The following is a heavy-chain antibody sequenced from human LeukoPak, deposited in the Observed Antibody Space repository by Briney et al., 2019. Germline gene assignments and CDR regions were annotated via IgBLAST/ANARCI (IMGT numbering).Heavy chain of an antibody. J-gene: IGHJ4*02. CDR2: ISGSGGRT. CDR3: AKVYYDSSGSCFDY. V-gene: IGHV3-23*01. CDR1: GFTSSDYA. Sequence: GGSLRLSCAASGFTSSDYAMSWVRQAPGKGLEWVSAISGSGGRTYYADSVKGRFTISRDNSKNTLFLQMNNLRDEDTAVYYCAKVYYDSSGSCFDYWGQGTLVTVSS. D-gene: IGHD3-22*01.